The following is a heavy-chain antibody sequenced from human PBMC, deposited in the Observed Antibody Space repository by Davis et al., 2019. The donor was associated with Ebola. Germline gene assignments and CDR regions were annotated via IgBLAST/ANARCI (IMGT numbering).Heavy chain of an antibody. Sequence: GGSLRLSCAASGFTFSSYAMHWVRQAPGKGLEWVAVISYDGSNKYYADSVKGRFTVSRDNSKNTLYLQMNSLRAEDTAVYYCARATGCDYWGQGTLVTVSS. CDR2: ISYDGSNK. CDR1: GFTFSSYA. V-gene: IGHV3-30*04. D-gene: IGHD4-11*01. J-gene: IGHJ4*02. CDR3: ARATGCDY.